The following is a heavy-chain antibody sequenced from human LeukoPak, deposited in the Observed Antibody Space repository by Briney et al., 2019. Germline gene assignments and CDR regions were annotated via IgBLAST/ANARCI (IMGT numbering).Heavy chain of an antibody. CDR2: IYTSGST. D-gene: IGHD3-22*01. V-gene: IGHV4-4*07. CDR3: ARDRVDSSGFYYYYGMDV. CDR1: GGSISTYY. J-gene: IGHJ6*02. Sequence: SETLSLTCTVSGGSISTYYWSWIRQPAGKGLEWIGRIYTSGSTNYNPSLKSRITMSVDTSKNQFSLKLTSVTAADTAVYYCARDRVDSSGFYYYYGMDVWGQGATVTVSS.